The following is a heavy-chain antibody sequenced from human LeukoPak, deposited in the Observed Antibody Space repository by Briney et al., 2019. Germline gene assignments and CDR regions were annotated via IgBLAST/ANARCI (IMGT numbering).Heavy chain of an antibody. D-gene: IGHD3-22*01. CDR3: TTDTYYYDSTGYEDY. J-gene: IGHJ4*02. Sequence: GGSLRLSCAASGFTFSNAWMSWVRQAPGKGLEWVGRMKSKTDGGTTDYAAPVKGRFTISRDDSKNTVYLQMNSLKTEDTAVYYCTTDTYYYDSTGYEDYWGQGTLVTVSS. CDR1: GFTFSNAW. CDR2: MKSKTDGGTT. V-gene: IGHV3-15*01.